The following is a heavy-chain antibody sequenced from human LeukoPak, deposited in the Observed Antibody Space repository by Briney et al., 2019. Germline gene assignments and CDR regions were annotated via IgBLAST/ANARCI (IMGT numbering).Heavy chain of an antibody. CDR2: IYYSGST. J-gene: IGHJ4*02. Sequence: SETLSLTCAVSGYSITSGWYWSWIRQHPGKGLEWIGYIYYSGSTYYNPSLKSRVTISVDTSKNQFSLKLSSVTAADTAVYYCARSYYDILTGSEFDYWGQGTLVTVSS. V-gene: IGHV4-31*11. CDR1: GYSITSGWY. CDR3: ARSYYDILTGSEFDY. D-gene: IGHD3-9*01.